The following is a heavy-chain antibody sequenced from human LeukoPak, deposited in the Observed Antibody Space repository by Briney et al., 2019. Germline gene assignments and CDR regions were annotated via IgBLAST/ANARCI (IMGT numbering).Heavy chain of an antibody. J-gene: IGHJ4*02. CDR1: GGSISSSSYY. CDR2: IYYSGST. CDR3: ARLMAYCGGDCYSRYYYDSSGYYVDY. D-gene: IGHD3-22*01. Sequence: SETLSLICTVSGGSISSSSYYWGWIRQPPGKGLEWIGSIYYSGSTYYNPSLKSRVTISVDTSKNQFSLKLSSVTAADTAVYYCARLMAYCGGDCYSRYYYDSSGYYVDYWGQGTLVTVSS. V-gene: IGHV4-39*01.